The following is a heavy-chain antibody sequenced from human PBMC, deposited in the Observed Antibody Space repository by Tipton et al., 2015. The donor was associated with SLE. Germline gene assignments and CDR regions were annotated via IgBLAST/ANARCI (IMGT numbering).Heavy chain of an antibody. V-gene: IGHV4-39*07. CDR3: ARVVVVIATPRAYNDR. D-gene: IGHD2-21*01. CDR2: IFHIGSA. J-gene: IGHJ5*02. Sequence: TLSLTCTVSGGSISSSSYYWAWFRQPPGKGLEWIGHIFHIGSAYYNPSLKSRVTISIDTSTNQFSLKVKSVTAADTAVYYCARVVVVIATPRAYNDRWGQGTLVTVSS. CDR1: GGSISSSSYY.